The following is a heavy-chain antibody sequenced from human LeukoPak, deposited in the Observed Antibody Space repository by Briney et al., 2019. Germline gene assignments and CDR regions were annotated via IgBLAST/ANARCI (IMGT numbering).Heavy chain of an antibody. CDR2: INPNGGSI. V-gene: IGHV1-46*01. J-gene: IGHJ4*02. D-gene: IGHD2-8*01. CDR1: GYTFTTYY. Sequence: GASVKVSCKASGYTFTTYYLHWVRQAPGQGLDWMGTINPNGGSIIYAQKFQDRVTVTRDTSTSTVYMELSSLRSEDTAVYYCARDDCTDGVCYLGYWGQGTLVIV. CDR3: ARDDCTDGVCYLGY.